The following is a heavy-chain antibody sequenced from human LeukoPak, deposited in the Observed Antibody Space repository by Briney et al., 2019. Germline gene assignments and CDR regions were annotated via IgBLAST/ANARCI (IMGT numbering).Heavy chain of an antibody. V-gene: IGHV3-33*01. J-gene: IGHJ4*02. D-gene: IGHD2-2*01. CDR2: IWYDGSNK. Sequence: QPGGSLRLSCAASGFTFSSYGMHWVRQAPGKGLEWVAVIWYDGSNKYYADSVKGRFTISRDNSKNTLYLQMNSLRAEDTAVYHCARDHVPAAAPSPGRYWGQGTLVTVSS. CDR1: GFTFSSYG. CDR3: ARDHVPAAAPSPGRY.